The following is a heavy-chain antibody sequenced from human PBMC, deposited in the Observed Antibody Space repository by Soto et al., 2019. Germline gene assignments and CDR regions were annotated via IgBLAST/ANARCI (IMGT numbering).Heavy chain of an antibody. J-gene: IGHJ5*02. V-gene: IGHV1-18*01. CDR3: ARGGYYDSSGYGNWFDP. CDR2: ISAYNGNT. Sequence: PGQGLEWMGWISAYNGNTNYAQKLQGRVTMTTDTSTSTAYMELRSLRSDDTAVYYCARGGYYDSSGYGNWFDPWGQGTLVTVSS. D-gene: IGHD3-22*01.